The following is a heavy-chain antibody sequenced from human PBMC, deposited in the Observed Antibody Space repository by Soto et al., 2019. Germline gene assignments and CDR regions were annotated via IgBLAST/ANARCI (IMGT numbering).Heavy chain of an antibody. Sequence: QVHLEQSGVEVKKPGASVKVSCKASNYTFTYYGISWVRQAPGQGLEWMGWISAYSGYTNYAQNLQGRVFMTTDTSTNTAYLELRSLRSDDTAMYYCARDYCSIPKCSRYNYFDFWGQGTLITVSS. J-gene: IGHJ4*02. CDR1: NYTFTYYG. V-gene: IGHV1-18*04. D-gene: IGHD2-2*01. CDR3: ARDYCSIPKCSRYNYFDF. CDR2: ISAYSGYT.